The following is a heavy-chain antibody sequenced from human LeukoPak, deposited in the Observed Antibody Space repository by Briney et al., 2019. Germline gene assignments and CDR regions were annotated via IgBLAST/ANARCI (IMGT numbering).Heavy chain of an antibody. CDR2: ISYSGSS. Sequence: SETLSLTCTVSGGSISGYYWSWIRQPPGKGLEWIGNISYSGSSNYNPSLKSRVTISVDTSKNQFSLKLSSVTAADTAVYYCARVGDYSYGNYWGQGTLVTVSS. CDR1: GGSISGYY. CDR3: ARVGDYSYGNY. V-gene: IGHV4-59*01. J-gene: IGHJ4*02. D-gene: IGHD5-18*01.